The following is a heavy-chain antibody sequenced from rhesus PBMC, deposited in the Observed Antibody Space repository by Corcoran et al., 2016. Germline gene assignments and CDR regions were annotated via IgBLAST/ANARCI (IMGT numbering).Heavy chain of an antibody. CDR2: IYGSGGGT. J-gene: IGHJ3*01. CDR3: ARPYSSWTDDAFDF. CDR1: GGSISDDYY. D-gene: IGHD6-13*01. V-gene: IGHV4-106*01. Sequence: QVQLQESGPGLVKPSETLSLTCAVSGGSISDDYYWSWIRQPPGKGLEWIGYIYGSGGGTNYNPFLKNRVTVSIDTSKNQFSLKLSSVTAADTAVYYCARPYSSWTDDAFDFWGQGLRVTVSS.